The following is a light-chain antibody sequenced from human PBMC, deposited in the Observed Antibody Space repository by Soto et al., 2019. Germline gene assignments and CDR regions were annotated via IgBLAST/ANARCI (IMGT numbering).Light chain of an antibody. Sequence: DIQMTRAPSTLSASVGDRVTLTCPASESISSWLAWYQQKPGKAPKLLIYKASSLESGVPSRFSGSGSGTEFTLTISSLQPDDFATYYCQQYNSYSWTFGQGTKV. CDR3: QQYNSYSWT. V-gene: IGKV1-5*03. J-gene: IGKJ1*01. CDR2: KAS. CDR1: ESISSW.